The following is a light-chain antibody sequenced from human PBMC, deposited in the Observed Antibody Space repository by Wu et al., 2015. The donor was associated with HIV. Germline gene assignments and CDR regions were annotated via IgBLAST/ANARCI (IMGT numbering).Light chain of an antibody. V-gene: IGKV1-12*01. CDR3: QKYNTAPWT. J-gene: IGKJ1*01. CDR2: AAS. Sequence: DIQMTQSPSFVSASVGDRVTITCRASQGISSWLAWYQRKPGKAPKLLIYAASSLQSGVPSRFSGSGSGTDFTLTISSLQPEDVATYYCQKYNTAPWTFGQGTKVEMK. CDR1: QGISSW.